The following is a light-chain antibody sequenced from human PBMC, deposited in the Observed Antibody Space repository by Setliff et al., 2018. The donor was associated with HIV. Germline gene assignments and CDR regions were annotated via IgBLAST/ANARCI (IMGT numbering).Light chain of an antibody. CDR2: NVN. CDR1: SNDVGGHNL. J-gene: IGLJ1*01. CDR3: CSYSRSSVPYV. Sequence: ALTQVASVSGSLGQSITISCTGTSNDVGGHNLVSWFRVDPGKAPMLIIFNVNLWASGVSHRFSASKSGNTASLTISGLQSEDEADYYCCSYSRSSVPYVFGSGTKVTVL. V-gene: IGLV2-23*02.